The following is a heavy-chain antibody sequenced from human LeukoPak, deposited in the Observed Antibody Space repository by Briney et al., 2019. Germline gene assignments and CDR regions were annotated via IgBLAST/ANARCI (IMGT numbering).Heavy chain of an antibody. CDR3: ARGWYYGSGSYYAAYYFDY. V-gene: IGHV1-46*01. D-gene: IGHD3-10*01. J-gene: IGHJ4*02. CDR1: GYTFTSYY. CDR2: INPSGGST. Sequence: ASVKVSCKASGYTFTSYYMHWVRQAPGQGLEWMGLINPSGGSTSYAQKFQGRVTMTRDTSTSTVYMELSSLRSEDTAVYYCARGWYYGSGSYYAAYYFDYWGQGTLVTVSS.